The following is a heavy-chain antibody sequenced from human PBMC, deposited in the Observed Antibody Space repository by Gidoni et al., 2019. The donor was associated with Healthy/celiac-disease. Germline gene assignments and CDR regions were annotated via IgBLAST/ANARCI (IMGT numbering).Heavy chain of an antibody. V-gene: IGHV4-61*02. CDR3: ARDDSPARNIPEEAAWYFDL. Sequence: QVQLQESGPGLVKPSQTLSLTCTVSGGSISRGSYYWSWIRQPAGKGLEWIGRIYTSGSTNYNPSLKSRVTISVDTSKNQFSLKLSSVTAADTAVYYCARDDSPARNIPEEAAWYFDLWGRGTLVTVSS. CDR2: IYTSGST. J-gene: IGHJ2*01. D-gene: IGHD2-15*01. CDR1: GGSISRGSYY.